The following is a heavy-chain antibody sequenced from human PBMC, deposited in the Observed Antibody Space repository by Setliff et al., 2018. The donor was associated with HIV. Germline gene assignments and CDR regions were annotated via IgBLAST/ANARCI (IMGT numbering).Heavy chain of an antibody. CDR1: GGTFSGYA. CDR2: IIPIFGTA. CDR3: ARESGICGGDCHYAFDM. Sequence: SVKVSCKASGGTFSGYAISWVRQAPGQGLELMGGIIPIFGTANYARKFQGRVTITADDSTSTAYMDLNNLRSEDTAVYYCARESGICGGDCHYAFDMWGHGTRVTVSS. D-gene: IGHD2-21*02. J-gene: IGHJ3*02. V-gene: IGHV1-69*13.